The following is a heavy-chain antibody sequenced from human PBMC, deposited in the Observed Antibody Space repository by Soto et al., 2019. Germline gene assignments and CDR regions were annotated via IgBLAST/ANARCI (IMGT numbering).Heavy chain of an antibody. J-gene: IGHJ4*02. D-gene: IGHD3-3*01. CDR1: GDSMSNTNW. CDR2: IYHSGST. CDR3: AKRTLRRLRFVETH. Sequence: PSETLSLTCTVSGDSMSNTNWWSWVRQPPGKGLEWIGEIYHSGSTNYNPSFKSRVTISVDKSKDQFSLHLTSVTAADTAVYYCAKRTLRRLRFVETHWGQGTLVTVSS. V-gene: IGHV4-4*02.